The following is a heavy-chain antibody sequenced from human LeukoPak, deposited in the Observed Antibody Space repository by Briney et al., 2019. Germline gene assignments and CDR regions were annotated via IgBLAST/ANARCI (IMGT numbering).Heavy chain of an antibody. CDR1: TFSSYA. D-gene: IGHD3-10*01. CDR3: ARDPTRGNWFDP. Sequence: TFSSYAMSWVRQAPGKGLEWIGSIYYSGSTYYNPSLKSRVTISVDTSKNQFSLKLSSVTAADTAVYYCARDPTRGNWFDPWGQGTLVTVSS. J-gene: IGHJ5*02. V-gene: IGHV4-39*07. CDR2: IYYSGST.